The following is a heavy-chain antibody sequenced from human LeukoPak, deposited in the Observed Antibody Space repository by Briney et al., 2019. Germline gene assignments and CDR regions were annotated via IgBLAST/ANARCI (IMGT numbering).Heavy chain of an antibody. Sequence: GASVKVSCKASGGTFSIYAISWVRQAPGQGLEWMGGIIPIFGTANYAQTFQGRVTITTDESTSTAYMELSSLRSEDTAVYYCARNRVGASFSDYWGQGTLVTVSS. CDR2: IIPIFGTA. CDR1: GGTFSIYA. CDR3: ARNRVGASFSDY. V-gene: IGHV1-69*05. D-gene: IGHD1-26*01. J-gene: IGHJ4*02.